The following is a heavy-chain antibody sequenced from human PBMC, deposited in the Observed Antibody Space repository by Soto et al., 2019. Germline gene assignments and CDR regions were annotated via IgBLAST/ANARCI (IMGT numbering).Heavy chain of an antibody. J-gene: IGHJ4*02. V-gene: IGHV3-23*01. CDR3: AKDGNFYDRSGYNPFDC. Sequence: EVQLLVSGGGLVQPGGSLRLSCAASGFTFSSYSMGWVRQAPGKGLEWVSAIPGNGANTYYPDSVKGRFTISRDNSKKTLFLEMNSRRAEDTAVYFCAKDGNFYDRSGYNPFDCWGQGTLVTVSS. CDR1: GFTFSSYS. CDR2: IPGNGANT. D-gene: IGHD3-22*01.